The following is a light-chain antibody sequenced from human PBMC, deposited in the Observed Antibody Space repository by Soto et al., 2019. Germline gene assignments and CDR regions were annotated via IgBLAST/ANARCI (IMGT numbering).Light chain of an antibody. J-gene: IGKJ2*01. V-gene: IGKV1-39*01. CDR2: AAS. Sequence: DIQMTQSPSSLSASVGDRVTITCRASQTISTYLNWYQQKPGKAPKLLIYAASTLQSGVPSRFSGSGSGTDFTLTINSLQPEDFATYYCQQSHGIPYTFGQGTTLEIK. CDR1: QTISTY. CDR3: QQSHGIPYT.